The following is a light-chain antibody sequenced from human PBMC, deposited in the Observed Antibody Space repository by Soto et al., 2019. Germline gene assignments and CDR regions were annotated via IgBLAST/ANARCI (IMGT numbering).Light chain of an antibody. Sequence: QTVVTQEPSFSVSPGGTVTLTCGLTSASVSTTYYPSWYQQTPGQAPRTLIYSTNIRSSGVPDRFSGSILGNKAALTITGAQADDESDYHCMLYMGGGLVVFGGGTKVTVL. CDR1: SASVSTTYY. J-gene: IGLJ2*01. CDR3: MLYMGGGLVV. V-gene: IGLV8-61*01. CDR2: STN.